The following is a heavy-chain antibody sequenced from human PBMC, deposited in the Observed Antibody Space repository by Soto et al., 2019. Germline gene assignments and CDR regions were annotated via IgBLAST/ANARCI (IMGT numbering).Heavy chain of an antibody. D-gene: IGHD3-3*01. J-gene: IGHJ6*03. Sequence: PSETLSLTCTVYGGSFSGYYWSWIRQPTVKGLEWIGEINHSGITNYNPSLKSRVIISSDTSKNQFSLNLSSLTSANPAVYYFAMIPVRFSTFYHSVDVWGKGSKVAVCS. CDR2: INHSGIT. V-gene: IGHV4-34*01. CDR1: GGSFSGYY. CDR3: AMIPVRFSTFYHSVDV.